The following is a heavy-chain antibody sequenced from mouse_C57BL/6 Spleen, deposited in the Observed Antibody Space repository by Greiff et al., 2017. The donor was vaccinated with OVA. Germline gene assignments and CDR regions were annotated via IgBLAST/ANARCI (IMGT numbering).Heavy chain of an antibody. Sequence: EVKLVESGGGLVKPGGSLKLSCAASGFTFSSYAMSWVRQTPEKRLEWVATISDGGSYTYYPDTVKGRFTISRYNAKNNLYLQMSHLKSEDTAMYYCAREGEPWFAYWGQGTLVTVSA. CDR2: ISDGGSYT. CDR1: GFTFSSYA. J-gene: IGHJ3*01. V-gene: IGHV5-4*01. CDR3: AREGEPWFAY.